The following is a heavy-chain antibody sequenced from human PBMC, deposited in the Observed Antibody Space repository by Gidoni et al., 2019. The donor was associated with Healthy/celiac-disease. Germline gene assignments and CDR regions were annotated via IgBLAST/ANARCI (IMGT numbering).Heavy chain of an antibody. CDR3: ARVSFPPGIAAAAPDY. CDR1: GFTFSSYR. D-gene: IGHD6-13*01. V-gene: IGHV3-21*01. CDR2: ISSSSSYI. Sequence: EVQLVESGGGLVKPGGSLRLSCAASGFTFSSYRMNWVRQAPGKGLEWVSSISSSSSYIYYADSVKGRFTISRDNAKNSLYLQMNSLRAEDTAVYYCARVSFPPGIAAAAPDYWGQGTLVTVSS. J-gene: IGHJ4*02.